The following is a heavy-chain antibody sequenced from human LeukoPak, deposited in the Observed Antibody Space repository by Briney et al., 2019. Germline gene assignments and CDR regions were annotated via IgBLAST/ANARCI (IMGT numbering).Heavy chain of an antibody. CDR1: GGSISSYY. CDR3: ARMVVREDAFDI. Sequence: SETLSLTCTVSGGSISSYYWSWIRQPPGKGLEWIGYIYYSGSTNYNPSLKSRVTISVDTSKSQFSLKLSSVTAADTAVYYCARMVVREDAFDIWGQGTMVTVSS. D-gene: IGHD3-10*01. J-gene: IGHJ3*02. V-gene: IGHV4-59*01. CDR2: IYYSGST.